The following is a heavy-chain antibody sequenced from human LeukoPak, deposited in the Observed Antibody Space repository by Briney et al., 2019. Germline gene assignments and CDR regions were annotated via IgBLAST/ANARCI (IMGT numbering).Heavy chain of an antibody. J-gene: IGHJ4*02. CDR1: GYTLTGYY. V-gene: IGHV1-2*02. CDR3: ARVRRGELDY. D-gene: IGHD7-27*01. CDR2: INPNRGAK. Sequence: ASVKASCMPSGYTLTGYYIHWLLQAPGQGLRRMGRINPNRGAKNYAQTFPGRVTMTRDTCSSTGYMELSRLSSDDTAVYYCARVRRGELDYWSQGTLVTVSS.